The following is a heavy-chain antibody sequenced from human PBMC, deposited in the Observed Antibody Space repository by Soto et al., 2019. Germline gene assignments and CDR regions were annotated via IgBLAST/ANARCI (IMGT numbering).Heavy chain of an antibody. J-gene: IGHJ4*02. Sequence: QVQLVQSGAEVKKPGASVKVSCKASGYTFTSYGITWVRQAPGRGLEWLGWSSAYNGNTDYAQKVQDRVTMTTDRSTSTAYMELRSLRSDDTAVYYCARADVLEDTSRFCLDFWGQGTLVTVSS. CDR2: SSAYNGNT. V-gene: IGHV1-18*01. CDR1: GYTFTSYG. D-gene: IGHD6-13*01. CDR3: ARADVLEDTSRFCLDF.